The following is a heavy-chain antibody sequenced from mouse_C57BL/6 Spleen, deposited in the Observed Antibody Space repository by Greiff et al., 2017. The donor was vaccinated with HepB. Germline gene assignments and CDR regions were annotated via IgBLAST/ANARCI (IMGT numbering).Heavy chain of an antibody. V-gene: IGHV14-2*01. J-gene: IGHJ2*01. D-gene: IGHD3-2*02. CDR2: IDPEDGET. CDR1: GFTIKDYY. Sequence: EVQLQQSGAELVKPGASVKLSCTASGFTIKDYYMHWVKQRPEQGLEWIGRIDPEDGETNYAPKFQGKATITADTSSNTAYLQLSSLTSEDTAVYYWASRQRRLALDYWGTGTTLTVSS. CDR3: ASRQRRLALDY.